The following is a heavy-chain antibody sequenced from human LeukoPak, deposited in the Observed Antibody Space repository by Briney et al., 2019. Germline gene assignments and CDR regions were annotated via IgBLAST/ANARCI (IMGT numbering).Heavy chain of an antibody. CDR2: ISGSGSYI. D-gene: IGHD6-19*01. CDR3: ARGGGIPVAVAYNFDS. CDR1: GFTFTSHS. V-gene: IGHV3-21*01. Sequence: GGSLRLSCAASGFTFTSHSMNWVRQAPGKGLEWVSSISGSGSYIYYADSVKGRFTISRDNAKNSLYLQMESLGAEDTAVYYCARGGGIPVAVAYNFDSWGQGTLVTV. J-gene: IGHJ4*02.